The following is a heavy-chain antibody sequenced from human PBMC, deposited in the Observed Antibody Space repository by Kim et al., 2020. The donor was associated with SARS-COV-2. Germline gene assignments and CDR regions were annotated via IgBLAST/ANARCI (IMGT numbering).Heavy chain of an antibody. CDR2: IYYSGST. J-gene: IGHJ4*02. CDR1: GGSISSYY. CDR3: ARSGYYYTYDY. Sequence: SETLSLTCTVSGGSISSYYWSWIRQPPGKGLEWIGYIYYSGSTNYNPSLKSRVTISVDTSKNQFSLKLSSVTAADTAVYYCARSGYYYTYDYWGQGTLVTVSS. D-gene: IGHD3-22*01. V-gene: IGHV4-59*13.